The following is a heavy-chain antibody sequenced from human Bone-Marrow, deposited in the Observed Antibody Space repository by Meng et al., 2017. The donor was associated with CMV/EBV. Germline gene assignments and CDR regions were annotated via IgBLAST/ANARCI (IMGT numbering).Heavy chain of an antibody. D-gene: IGHD3-3*01. Sequence: SETLSLTCAVYGGSFSGYYWSWIRQPPGKGLEWIGEINHSGSTNYNPSLKSRVTISVDTSKNQFSLKLSSVTAADTAVYYCARYYDFWSGYKNNWFDPWGQRTLVTVAS. J-gene: IGHJ5*02. CDR2: INHSGST. CDR1: GGSFSGYY. CDR3: ARYYDFWSGYKNNWFDP. V-gene: IGHV4-34*01.